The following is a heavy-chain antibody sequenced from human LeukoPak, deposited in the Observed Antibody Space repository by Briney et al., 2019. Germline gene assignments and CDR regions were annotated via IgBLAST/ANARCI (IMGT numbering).Heavy chain of an antibody. CDR3: VKPRRNWNYSWFDP. CDR1: GFTFSSYG. D-gene: IGHD1-7*01. Sequence: GGSLRLSCAASGFTFSSYGMHWVRQAPGKGLEWVAFIRYDGSNKYYADSVKGRFTISRDNSKNTLYLQMNSLRAEDTAVYYCVKPRRNWNYSWFDPWGQGTLVTVSS. V-gene: IGHV3-30*02. CDR2: IRYDGSNK. J-gene: IGHJ5*02.